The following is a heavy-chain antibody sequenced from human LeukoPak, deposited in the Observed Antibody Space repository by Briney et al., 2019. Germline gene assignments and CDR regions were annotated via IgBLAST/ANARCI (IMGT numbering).Heavy chain of an antibody. J-gene: IGHJ4*02. Sequence: GGSLRLSCAASGFTFSSYEMNWVRQAPGKGLEWVSYIRSSGSTIYYADSVKGRFTISRDNAKNSLYLQMNSLRAEDTAVYYCARDYDSSGYYDPHWGQGTLVTVSS. CDR1: GFTFSSYE. D-gene: IGHD3-22*01. V-gene: IGHV3-48*03. CDR3: ARDYDSSGYYDPH. CDR2: IRSSGSTI.